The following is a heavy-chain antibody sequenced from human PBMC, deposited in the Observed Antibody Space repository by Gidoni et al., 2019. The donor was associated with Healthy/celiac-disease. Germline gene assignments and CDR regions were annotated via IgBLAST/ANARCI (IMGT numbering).Heavy chain of an antibody. CDR1: GYTFTSYG. J-gene: IGHJ6*02. D-gene: IGHD2-15*01. CDR3: ARDRYCSGGSCRYYYYYGMDV. CDR2: ISAYNGNT. Sequence: QVQLVQSRAEVKKPGASVKVSCKASGYTFTSYGISWVRQAPGQGLEWMGWISAYNGNTNYAQKLQGRVTMTTDTSTSTAYMELRSLRSDDTAVYYCARDRYCSGGSCRYYYYYGMDVWGQGTTVTVSS. V-gene: IGHV1-18*01.